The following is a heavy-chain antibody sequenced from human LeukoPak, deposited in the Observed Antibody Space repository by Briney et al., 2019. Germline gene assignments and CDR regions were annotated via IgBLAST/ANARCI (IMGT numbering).Heavy chain of an antibody. D-gene: IGHD6-6*01. CDR2: ISSSGTTI. CDR3: ARLPQYEQLISA. V-gene: IGHV3-48*01. CDR1: GFTVSSNY. Sequence: GGSLRLSCAASGFTVSSNYMSWVRQAPGKGPDWVSYISSSGTTIFYADSVKGRFTISRDNAKNSLYLQMNSLRAEDTAVYYCARLPQYEQLISAWGQGTLVTVSS. J-gene: IGHJ5*02.